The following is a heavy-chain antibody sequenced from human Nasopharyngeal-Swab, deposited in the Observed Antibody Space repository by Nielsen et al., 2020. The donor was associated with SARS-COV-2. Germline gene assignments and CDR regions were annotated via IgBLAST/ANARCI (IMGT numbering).Heavy chain of an antibody. V-gene: IGHV3-73*01. D-gene: IGHD2/OR15-2a*01. CDR2: IGDKDHNYAT. CDR3: TTYFYFDY. Sequence: GESLKISCAASGFIFSASAIHWVRQASGKGLEWVGRIGDKDHNYATTYGASVKGRFTISRDDSKHTAFLQMDSLKTEDTALYYCTTYFYFDYWGQGTLVTVSS. CDR1: GFIFSASA. J-gene: IGHJ4*02.